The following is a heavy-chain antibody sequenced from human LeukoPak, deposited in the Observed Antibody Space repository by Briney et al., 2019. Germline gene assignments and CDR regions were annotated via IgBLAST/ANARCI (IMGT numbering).Heavy chain of an antibody. Sequence: SETLSLTCAVYGGSFSDYYWSWIRQTPGKGLEWIGEINHSGSTSYNSSLKSRVTISVDTSKNQFSLKLSSVTAADTAVYYCASFGVEGITIFGVDLSPSWGQGTLVTVSS. D-gene: IGHD3-3*01. V-gene: IGHV4-34*01. CDR2: INHSGST. J-gene: IGHJ4*02. CDR3: ASFGVEGITIFGVDLSPS. CDR1: GGSFSDYY.